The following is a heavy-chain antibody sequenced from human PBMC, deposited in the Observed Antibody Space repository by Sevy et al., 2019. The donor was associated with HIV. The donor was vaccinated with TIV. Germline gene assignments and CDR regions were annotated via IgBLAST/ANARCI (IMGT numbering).Heavy chain of an antibody. CDR2: IYWNDDK. D-gene: IGHD5-18*01. J-gene: IGHJ4*02. Sequence: SGPTLVKPTQTLTLTCTFSGFSLSTSGVGVGWIRQPPGKALEWLALIYWNDDKRYSPSLKSRLTITKDTSKNQVVLTTTNMDPVDTATYYCAHRPYSYGGEYYFDYWGQGTLVTVSS. CDR3: AHRPYSYGGEYYFDY. V-gene: IGHV2-5*01. CDR1: GFSLSTSGVG.